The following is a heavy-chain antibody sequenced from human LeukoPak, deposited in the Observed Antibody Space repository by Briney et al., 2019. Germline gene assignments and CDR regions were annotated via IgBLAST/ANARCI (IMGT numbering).Heavy chain of an antibody. D-gene: IGHD4-17*01. Sequence: GGSLRLSCEASGFTVSSFEINWVRQAPGKGLEWVSYISSSGGTMDYADSVKGRFTVSRDNGKKLVHLLLNSLRAEDTAVYFCARIPHPDYADAQWGQGTLVIVSS. CDR1: GFTVSSFE. V-gene: IGHV3-48*03. J-gene: IGHJ4*02. CDR2: ISSSGGTM. CDR3: ARIPHPDYADAQ.